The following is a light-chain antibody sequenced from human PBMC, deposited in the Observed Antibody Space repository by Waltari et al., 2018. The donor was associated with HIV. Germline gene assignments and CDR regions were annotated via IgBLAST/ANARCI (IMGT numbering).Light chain of an antibody. Sequence: SYELTQPPSVSVSPGQTARITCSGDALPKKFAYWYQQKSGQAPVLVIYEDSKRTSGIPQRFSVSSSGTMATLTISGAQVADEADYYCYSTDNSGTHIRVFGGGTKLTVL. J-gene: IGLJ2*01. CDR3: YSTDNSGTHIRV. CDR2: EDS. CDR1: ALPKKF. V-gene: IGLV3-10*01.